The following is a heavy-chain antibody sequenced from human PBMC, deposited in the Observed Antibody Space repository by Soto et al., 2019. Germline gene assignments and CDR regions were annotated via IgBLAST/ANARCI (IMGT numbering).Heavy chain of an antibody. V-gene: IGHV4-31*03. CDR1: GGSISSGGYY. D-gene: IGHD3-10*01. J-gene: IGHJ4*02. CDR2: IYYSGST. CDR3: ARTLIARSVTGHFDY. Sequence: PSETLSLTCTVSGGSISSGGYYWSWIRQHPGKGLEWIGYIYYSGSTYYNPSLKSRVTISVDTSKNQFSLKLSSVTAADTAVYYCARTLIARSVTGHFDYWGQGTLVTVSS.